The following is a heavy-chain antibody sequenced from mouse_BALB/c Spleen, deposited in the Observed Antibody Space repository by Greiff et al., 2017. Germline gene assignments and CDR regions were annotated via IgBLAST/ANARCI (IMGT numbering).Heavy chain of an antibody. J-gene: IGHJ3*01. CDR1: GFNIKDYY. D-gene: IGHD1-1*01. CDR2: IDPENGNT. V-gene: IGHV14-1*02. Sequence: VQLKESGAELVRPGALVKLSCKASGFNIKDYYMHWVKQRPEQGLEWIGWIDPENGNTIYDPKFQGKASITADTSSNTAYLQLSSLTSEDTAVYYCANYGSRYAYWGQGTLVTVSA. CDR3: ANYGSRYAY.